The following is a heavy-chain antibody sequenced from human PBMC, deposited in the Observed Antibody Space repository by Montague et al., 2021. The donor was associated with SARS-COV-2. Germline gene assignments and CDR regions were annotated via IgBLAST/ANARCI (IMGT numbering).Heavy chain of an antibody. D-gene: IGHD1-1*01. V-gene: IGHV4-34*01. CDR2: INYGGST. CDR1: GGSFSDYH. CDR3: ARGAPGY. J-gene: IGHJ4*02. Sequence: SETRSLTCAVYGGSFSDYHWTWIRQSPGEGLEWIGQINYGGSTKYNPSLKSRVTISIDTSKNQFSLKLTSVTAADTAVYYCARGAPGYWGQGTRVTVSS.